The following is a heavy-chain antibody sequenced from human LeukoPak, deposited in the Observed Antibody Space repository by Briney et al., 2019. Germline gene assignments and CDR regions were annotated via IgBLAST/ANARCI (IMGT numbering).Heavy chain of an antibody. CDR1: GGSISSGGYY. Sequence: SETLSLTCTVSGGSISSGGYYWSWIRQHPGKGLEWIGYIYYSGSTNYNPSLKSRVTISVDTSKNQFSLKLSSVTAADTAVYYCARAGLIWFGEPTYGMDVWGQGTTVTVSS. CDR2: IYYSGST. J-gene: IGHJ6*02. D-gene: IGHD3-10*01. CDR3: ARAGLIWFGEPTYGMDV. V-gene: IGHV4-61*08.